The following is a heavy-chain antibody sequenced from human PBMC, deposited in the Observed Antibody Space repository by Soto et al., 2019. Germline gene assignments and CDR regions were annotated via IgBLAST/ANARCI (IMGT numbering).Heavy chain of an antibody. Sequence: SVKVSCKASGFTFTSSAMQWVRQARGQRLEWIGWIVVGSGNTNYAQKFQERVTITRDMSTSTAYMELSSLRSEDTAVYYCAAGVWFGELLYSDYWGQGTLVTVSS. CDR2: IVVGSGNT. CDR3: AAGVWFGELLYSDY. D-gene: IGHD3-10*01. J-gene: IGHJ4*02. V-gene: IGHV1-58*02. CDR1: GFTFTSSA.